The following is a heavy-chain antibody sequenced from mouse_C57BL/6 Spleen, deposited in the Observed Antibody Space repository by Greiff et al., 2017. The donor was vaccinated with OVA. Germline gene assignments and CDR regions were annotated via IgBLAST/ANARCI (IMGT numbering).Heavy chain of an antibody. D-gene: IGHD1-1*01. Sequence: VQLQQSGAELVRPGASVKLSCTASGFNIKDDYMHWVKQRPEQGLEWIGWIDPENGDTEYASKFQGKATITADTSSNTAYLQLSSLTSEDTAVYYCTTYGYGSSYFDYWGQGTTLTVSS. V-gene: IGHV14-4*01. J-gene: IGHJ2*01. CDR1: GFNIKDDY. CDR2: IDPENGDT. CDR3: TTYGYGSSYFDY.